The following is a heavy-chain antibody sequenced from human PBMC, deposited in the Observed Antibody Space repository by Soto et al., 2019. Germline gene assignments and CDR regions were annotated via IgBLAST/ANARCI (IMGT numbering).Heavy chain of an antibody. D-gene: IGHD4-4*01. V-gene: IGHV3-13*01. CDR1: GFTFSSYD. J-gene: IGHJ6*02. Sequence: HPGGSLRLSCAASGFTFSSYDMHWVRQATGKGLEWVSAIGTAGDTYYPGSVKGRFTISRENAKNSLYLQMNSLRAEDTAVYYCARDGGATVPYYYYGMDVWGQGTTVTVSS. CDR2: IGTAGDT. CDR3: ARDGGATVPYYYYGMDV.